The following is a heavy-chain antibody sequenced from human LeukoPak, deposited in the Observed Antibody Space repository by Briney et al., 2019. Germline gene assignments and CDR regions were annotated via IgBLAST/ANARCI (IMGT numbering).Heavy chain of an antibody. CDR2: IYSGGST. CDR3: AREAGYSYGYGGFAFDI. CDR1: GFSFSSYA. J-gene: IGHJ3*02. Sequence: GGSLRLSCAASGFSFSSYAMSWVRQAPGKGLGWVSVIYSGGSTYYADSVKGRFTISRDNSKNTLYLQMNSLRAEDTAVYYCAREAGYSYGYGGFAFDIWGQGTMVTVSS. D-gene: IGHD5-18*01. V-gene: IGHV3-53*01.